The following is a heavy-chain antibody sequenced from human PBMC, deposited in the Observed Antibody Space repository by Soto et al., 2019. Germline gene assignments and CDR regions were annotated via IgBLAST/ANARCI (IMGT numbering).Heavy chain of an antibody. CDR1: GFTFSSYS. D-gene: IGHD6-13*01. V-gene: IGHV3-23*01. Sequence: PGVSLRLSCAASGFTFSSYSMTWVRQAPGKGLEWVSAISGSGISIYYADSVKGRFTISRDNSKNTLYLQMNSLRAEDTAVYYCAKDRLKLAPHYFDYCGQGTLVTVSS. CDR3: AKDRLKLAPHYFDY. J-gene: IGHJ4*02. CDR2: ISGSGISI.